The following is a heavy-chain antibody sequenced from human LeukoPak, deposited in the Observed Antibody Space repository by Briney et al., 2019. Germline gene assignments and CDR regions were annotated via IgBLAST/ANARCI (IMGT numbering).Heavy chain of an antibody. V-gene: IGHV4-61*02. CDR2: IYASGTA. D-gene: IGHD2-15*01. CDR3: ASFYCSGGSCYQYYYYYYMDV. CDR1: GGSISSGSYY. J-gene: IGHJ6*03. Sequence: SETLSLTCTVSGGSISSGSYYWSWIRQPAGKGLEWIGRIYASGTANYNPSLKSRVTISIDTSKNQFSLKLSSVTAADTAVYYCASFYCSGGSCYQYYYYYYMDVWGKGTTVTISS.